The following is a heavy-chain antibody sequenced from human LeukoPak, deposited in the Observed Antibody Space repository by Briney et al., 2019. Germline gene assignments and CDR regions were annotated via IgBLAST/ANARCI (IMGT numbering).Heavy chain of an antibody. V-gene: IGHV5-10-1*01. CDR3: ARAWIQLWSNMDV. J-gene: IGHJ6*04. Sequence: GESLKISCKGSGYSFTSYWISWVRQMPGKGLEWMGRIDPSDSYTNYSPSFQGHVTISAGKSISTAYLQWSSLKASDTAMYYCARAWIQLWSNMDVWGKGTTVTVSS. CDR1: GYSFTSYW. D-gene: IGHD5-18*01. CDR2: IDPSDSYT.